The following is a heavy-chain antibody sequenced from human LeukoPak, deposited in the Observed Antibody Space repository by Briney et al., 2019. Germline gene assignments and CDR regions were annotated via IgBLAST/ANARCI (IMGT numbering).Heavy chain of an antibody. Sequence: GGSLRLSCAASGFTFSSYGMNWVRQAPGKGLEWVAVIWYDGSNKYYADSVKGRFTISRDNSKNTLYLQMNSLRAEDTAVYYCAREGEIVVVPAAMQDYYYYYGMDVWGQGTTVTVSS. CDR3: AREGEIVVVPAAMQDYYYYYGMDV. V-gene: IGHV3-33*01. CDR1: GFTFSSYG. D-gene: IGHD2-2*01. J-gene: IGHJ6*02. CDR2: IWYDGSNK.